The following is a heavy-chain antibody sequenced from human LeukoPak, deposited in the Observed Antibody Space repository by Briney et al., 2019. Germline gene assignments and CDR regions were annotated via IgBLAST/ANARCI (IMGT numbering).Heavy chain of an antibody. CDR2: IYVTGT. V-gene: IGHV4-59*08. Sequence: SGTLSLTCTVSGGSICTYYWSWIRQSPGKGLEWIGYIYVTGTRYNPYLQSRVTISVDRSRNQFFLKMSSVTAADTAVYYCARHIGGGIEDMDVWGKGTKVIVSS. D-gene: IGHD3-16*02. J-gene: IGHJ6*03. CDR1: GGSICTYY. CDR3: ARHIGGGIEDMDV.